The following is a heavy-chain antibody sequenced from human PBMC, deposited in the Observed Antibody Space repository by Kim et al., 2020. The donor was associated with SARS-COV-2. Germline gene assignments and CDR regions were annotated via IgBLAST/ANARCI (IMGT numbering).Heavy chain of an antibody. J-gene: IGHJ3*02. Sequence: GGSLRLSCAASGFTVSSNYMSWVRQAPGKGLEWVSVIYSGGSTYYADSVKGRFTISRDNSKNTLYLQMNSLRAEDTAVYYCARASITMIVVVNEWNAFDIWGQGTMVTVSS. D-gene: IGHD3-22*01. CDR2: IYSGGST. CDR1: GFTVSSNY. V-gene: IGHV3-66*01. CDR3: ARASITMIVVVNEWNAFDI.